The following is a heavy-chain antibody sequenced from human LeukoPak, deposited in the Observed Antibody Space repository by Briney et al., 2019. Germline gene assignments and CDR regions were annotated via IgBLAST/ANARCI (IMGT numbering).Heavy chain of an antibody. D-gene: IGHD3-10*01. J-gene: IGHJ5*02. V-gene: IGHV1-18*01. CDR3: ARGRIPIGELPPNWFDP. CDR2: ISAYNGNT. CDR1: GYTFTSYG. Sequence: VASVKVSCKASGYTFTSYGISWVRQAPGQGLEWMGWISAYNGNTNYAQKLQGRVTMTTDTSTSTAYMELRSLRSDDTAVYYCARGRIPIGELPPNWFDPWGQGTLVTVSS.